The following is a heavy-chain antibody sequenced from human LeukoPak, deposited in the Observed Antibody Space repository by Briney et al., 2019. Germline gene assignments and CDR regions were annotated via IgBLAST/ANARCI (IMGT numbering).Heavy chain of an antibody. J-gene: IGHJ4*02. V-gene: IGHV3-48*01. Sequence: GGPLRLSCAASGFPLSSYSINWVRQATGKGLEWVSYNSSSGSAIYYVDSVKGRFTVSRDNAKNSLFLQMNSPRAEDTAVYYCVRVKGSYFDYWGQGALVTVSS. D-gene: IGHD2-15*01. CDR1: GFPLSSYS. CDR3: VRVKGSYFDY. CDR2: NSSSGSAI.